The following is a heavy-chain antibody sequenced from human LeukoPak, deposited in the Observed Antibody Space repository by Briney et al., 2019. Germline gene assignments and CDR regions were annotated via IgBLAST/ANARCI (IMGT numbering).Heavy chain of an antibody. CDR3: CAAIESSFCY. Sequence: GASVKVSCKASGGTFSSYAISWVRQAPGQGLEWMGWISAYNGNTNYAQKLQGRVTMTTDTSTSTAYMELRSLRSDDTAVYYCCAAIESSFCYWGQGTLVTVSS. CDR1: GGTFSSYA. D-gene: IGHD6-13*01. J-gene: IGHJ4*02. CDR2: ISAYNGNT. V-gene: IGHV1-18*01.